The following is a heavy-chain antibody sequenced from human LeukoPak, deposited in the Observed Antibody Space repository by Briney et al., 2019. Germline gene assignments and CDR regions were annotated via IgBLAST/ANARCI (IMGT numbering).Heavy chain of an antibody. J-gene: IGHJ4*02. Sequence: SETLSLTCAVYGGSFSGYYWSWIRQPPGNGLEWIGEINHSGSTNYNPSLKSRVTISVDTSKNQFSLKLSSVTAADTAVYYCARRVGAGFDYWGQGTLVTVSS. CDR3: ARRVGAGFDY. CDR1: GGSFSGYY. CDR2: INHSGST. D-gene: IGHD1-26*01. V-gene: IGHV4-34*01.